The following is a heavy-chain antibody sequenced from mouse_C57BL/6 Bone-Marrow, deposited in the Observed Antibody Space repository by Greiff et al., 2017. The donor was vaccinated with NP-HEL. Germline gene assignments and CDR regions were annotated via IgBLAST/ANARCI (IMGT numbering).Heavy chain of an antibody. Sequence: GGGLVQPKGSLKLSCAASGFSFNTYAMNWVRQAPGKGLEWVARIRSKSNNYATYYADSVKDRFTISRDDSESMLYLQMNNMKTEDTAMYYCVRHYDGNYPAWFAYWGQGTLVTVSA. J-gene: IGHJ3*01. V-gene: IGHV10-1*01. CDR3: VRHYDGNYPAWFAY. D-gene: IGHD2-3*01. CDR2: IRSKSNNYAT. CDR1: GFSFNTYA.